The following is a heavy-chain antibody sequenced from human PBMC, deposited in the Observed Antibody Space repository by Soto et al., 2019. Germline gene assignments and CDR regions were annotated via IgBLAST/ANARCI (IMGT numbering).Heavy chain of an antibody. CDR3: ARDWEVMGFPFDY. D-gene: IGHD1-26*01. CDR1: GFTFSSYG. J-gene: IGHJ4*02. CDR2: IWYDGSNK. V-gene: IGHV3-33*01. Sequence: QVQLVESGGGVVQPGRSLRLSCAASGFTFSSYGMHWVRQAPGKGLEWVAVIWYDGSNKYYADSVKGRFTISRDNSKNTLYLQMNSLRAEDTAVYYCARDWEVMGFPFDYWGQGTLVTVSS.